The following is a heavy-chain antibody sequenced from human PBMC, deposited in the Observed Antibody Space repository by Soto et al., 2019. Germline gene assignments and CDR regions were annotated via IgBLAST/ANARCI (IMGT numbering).Heavy chain of an antibody. J-gene: IGHJ4*02. Sequence: QVQLQESGPGLVKPSQTLSLTCTFSGGSISSGGYYWSWIRQHPGKGLEWIGYIYYSGSTYYNPSLKSRVTISVDTSKNQFSLKLSSVTDADTAVYYCARTYGDYPSTFDYWGQGTLVTVSS. CDR3: ARTYGDYPSTFDY. CDR1: GGSISSGGYY. CDR2: IYYSGST. V-gene: IGHV4-31*03. D-gene: IGHD4-17*01.